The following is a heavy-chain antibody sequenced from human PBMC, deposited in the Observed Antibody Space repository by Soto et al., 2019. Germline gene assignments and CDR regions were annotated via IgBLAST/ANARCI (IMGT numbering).Heavy chain of an antibody. CDR1: GGSISSSNW. V-gene: IGHV4-4*02. Sequence: LSLTCAVSGGSISSSNWWSWVRQPPGKGLEWIGEIYHSGSTNYNPSLKSRVTISVDKSKNQFSLKLSSVTAADTAVYYCAGRYITGTTYYYYGMDVWGQGTTVTVSS. CDR2: IYHSGST. D-gene: IGHD1-7*01. CDR3: AGRYITGTTYYYYGMDV. J-gene: IGHJ6*02.